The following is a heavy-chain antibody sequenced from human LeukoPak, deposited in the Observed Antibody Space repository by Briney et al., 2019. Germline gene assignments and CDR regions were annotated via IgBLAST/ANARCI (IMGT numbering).Heavy chain of an antibody. Sequence: ASVKVSCKASGYTFTSYGISWVRQAPGQGLEWMGWISAYNGNTNYAQKLQGRVTMTTDTSTSTAYMELRSLRSDDTAVYYCARDRADNSGYCYSSGAFDIWGQGTMVTVSS. D-gene: IGHD3-22*01. J-gene: IGHJ3*02. CDR1: GYTFTSYG. CDR3: ARDRADNSGYCYSSGAFDI. CDR2: ISAYNGNT. V-gene: IGHV1-18*01.